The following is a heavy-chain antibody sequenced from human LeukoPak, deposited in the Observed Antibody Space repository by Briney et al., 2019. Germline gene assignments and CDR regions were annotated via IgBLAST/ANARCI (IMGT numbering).Heavy chain of an antibody. J-gene: IGHJ4*02. D-gene: IGHD6-19*01. CDR2: ISSSSSYI. Sequence: PGGSLRLSCAASGFTFSSYSMNWVRQAPGKGLEWVSSISSSSSYIYYADSVKGRFTISRDNAKNSLYPQMNSLRAEDTAVYYCARDYSFSSGWSVGFDYWGQGTLVTVSS. CDR3: ARDYSFSSGWSVGFDY. CDR1: GFTFSSYS. V-gene: IGHV3-21*04.